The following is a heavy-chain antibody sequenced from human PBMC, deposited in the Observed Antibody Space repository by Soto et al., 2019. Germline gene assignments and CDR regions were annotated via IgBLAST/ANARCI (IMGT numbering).Heavy chain of an antibody. D-gene: IGHD2-21*02. CDR1: GFTVRTNY. CDR2: MYSGGTT. J-gene: IGHJ6*02. V-gene: IGHV3-53*01. CDR3: ARDSCCGDCYGYYYYGMDV. Sequence: HPGGSLRLSCAASGFTVRTNYMSWVRQSPGKGLEWASVMYSGGTTYYADSVKGRFSISRDNSKNMLYLQMNSLRADDSAVYYCARDSCCGDCYGYYYYGMDVWGHGTTVTVSS.